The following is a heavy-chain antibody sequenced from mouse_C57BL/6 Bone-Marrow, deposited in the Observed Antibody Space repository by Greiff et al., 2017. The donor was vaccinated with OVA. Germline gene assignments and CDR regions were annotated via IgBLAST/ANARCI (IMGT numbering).Heavy chain of an antibody. Sequence: VQLQQSGPELVKPGASVKISCKASGYTFTDYYMNWVKQSHGKSLEWIGDINPNNGGTSYNQKFKGKATLTVDKSSSTAYMELRSLTSEDSAVYYCARHRGDGDFDYWGQGTTLTVSS. V-gene: IGHV1-26*01. D-gene: IGHD2-14*01. J-gene: IGHJ2*01. CDR1: GYTFTDYY. CDR3: ARHRGDGDFDY. CDR2: INPNNGGT.